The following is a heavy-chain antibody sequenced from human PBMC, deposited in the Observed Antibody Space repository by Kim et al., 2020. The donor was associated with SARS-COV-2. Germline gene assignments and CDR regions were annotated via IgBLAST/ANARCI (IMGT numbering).Heavy chain of an antibody. Sequence: GGSLRLSCAASGFPFSSYAMSWVRQAPGKGLEWVSTISGSGGRTFHADSVKGRFTVSRDNSKNTLYLQMNSLRAEDTAVYYCAKGGYSSSWYYFDYWGQGTLVTVSS. D-gene: IGHD6-13*01. V-gene: IGHV3-23*01. J-gene: IGHJ4*02. CDR3: AKGGYSSSWYYFDY. CDR2: ISGSGGRT. CDR1: GFPFSSYA.